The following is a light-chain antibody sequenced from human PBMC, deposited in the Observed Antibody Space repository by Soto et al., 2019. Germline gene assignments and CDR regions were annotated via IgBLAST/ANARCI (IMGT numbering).Light chain of an antibody. CDR2: GAS. CDR1: QSVSRRY. V-gene: IGKV3-20*01. Sequence: EIVLTQSPGTLSLSPGERATLSCRASQSVSRRYLAWYQQTPGQAPRLXIYGASSRETGIPDRFSGSGAGTEFTRTISRLEPEDFAVYHCQQYGSSTPTFGQGTKVDIK. J-gene: IGKJ1*01. CDR3: QQYGSSTPT.